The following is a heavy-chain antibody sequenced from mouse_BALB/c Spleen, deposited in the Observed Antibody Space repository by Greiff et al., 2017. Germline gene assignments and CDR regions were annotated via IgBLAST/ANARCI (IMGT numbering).Heavy chain of an antibody. CDR3: ARPSTMITTRFAY. D-gene: IGHD2-4*01. J-gene: IGHJ3*01. Sequence: VQLKQSGPGLVKPSQSLSLTCTVTGYSITSDYAWNWIRQFPGNKLEWMGYISYSGSTSYNPSLKSRISITRDTSKNQFFLQLNSVTTEDTATYYCARPSTMITTRFAYWGQGTLVTVSA. V-gene: IGHV3-2*02. CDR2: ISYSGST. CDR1: GYSITSDYA.